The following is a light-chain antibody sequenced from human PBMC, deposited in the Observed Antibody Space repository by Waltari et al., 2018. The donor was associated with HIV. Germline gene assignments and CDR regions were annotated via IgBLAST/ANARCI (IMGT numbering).Light chain of an antibody. CDR1: SSNIGADYH. CDR2: GNK. V-gene: IGLV1-40*01. CDR3: QSYDSSLSAWV. J-gene: IGLJ3*02. Sequence: QSVLTQPPSLSGAPGQTVTISCTGTSSNIGADYHVHWDQQLPGTAPNLLIYGNKIRPSGVPDRFSGSKSGTSASLAITGLQADDEADYSCQSYDSSLSAWVFGGSTKLTVL.